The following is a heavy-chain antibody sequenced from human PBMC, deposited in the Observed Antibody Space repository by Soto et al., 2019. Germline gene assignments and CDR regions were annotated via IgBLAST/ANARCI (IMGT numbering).Heavy chain of an antibody. J-gene: IGHJ5*02. CDR3: ARRHSLGELSP. Sequence: QITLKESGPTLVKPTQTLTLTCTFSGFSLSTSGVGVGWIRQPPGKALEWLALIYWDDSKRYSPSLKSRLTIAKDTTKNQVVLTMTNMDPVGTATYYCARRHSLGELSPWGQGTLVTVSS. V-gene: IGHV2-5*02. CDR1: GFSLSTSGVG. D-gene: IGHD3-16*02. CDR2: IYWDDSK.